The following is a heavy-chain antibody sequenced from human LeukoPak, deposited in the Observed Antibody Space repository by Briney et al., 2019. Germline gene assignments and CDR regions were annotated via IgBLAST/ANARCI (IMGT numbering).Heavy chain of an antibody. Sequence: SETLSLTCDVYGVSFSGYYWSWIRKPPGKGLEWIGEINHSGSTNYNPSLKSRVTISVDTSKNQFSLKLSSVTAADTAVYYCARGPKWLLGLYYYYGMDVWGQGTTVTVSS. CDR3: ARGPKWLLGLYYYYGMDV. CDR2: INHSGST. CDR1: GVSFSGYY. J-gene: IGHJ6*02. D-gene: IGHD5-12*01. V-gene: IGHV4-34*01.